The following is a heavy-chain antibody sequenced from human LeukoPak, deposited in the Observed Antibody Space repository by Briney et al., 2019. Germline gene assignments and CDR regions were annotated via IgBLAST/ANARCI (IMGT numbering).Heavy chain of an antibody. CDR1: GGSISSYY. CDR2: IYTSGST. Sequence: PSETLSLTCTVSGGSISSYYWSWIRQPAGKGLEWIGRIYTSGSTNYNPSLKSRVTMSVDTSKNQFSLKLSSVTAADTAVYYCAKASDLYGDRQPFDYWGQGTLVTVSS. CDR3: AKASDLYGDRQPFDY. J-gene: IGHJ4*02. D-gene: IGHD4-17*01. V-gene: IGHV4-4*07.